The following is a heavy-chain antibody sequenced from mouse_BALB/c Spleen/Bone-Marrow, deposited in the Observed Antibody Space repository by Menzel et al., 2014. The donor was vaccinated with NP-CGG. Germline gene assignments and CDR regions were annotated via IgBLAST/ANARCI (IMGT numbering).Heavy chain of an antibody. CDR2: IDPANGNT. D-gene: IGHD1-1*01. CDR3: AKYYYGNSLFAY. J-gene: IGHJ3*01. V-gene: IGHV14-3*02. Sequence: EVQGVESGAELVKPGASVKLSCTASGFNIKDTYMHWVKQRPEQGLEWIGRIDPANGNTKYDPKFQGKATITADTSSNTAYLQLSSLTSEDTADYYCAKYYYGNSLFAYWGQGTLVTVSA. CDR1: GFNIKDTY.